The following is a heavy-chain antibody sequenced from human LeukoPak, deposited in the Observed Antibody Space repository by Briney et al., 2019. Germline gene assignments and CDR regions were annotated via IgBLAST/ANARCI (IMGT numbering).Heavy chain of an antibody. CDR2: INYSGST. J-gene: IGHJ4*02. Sequence: SETLSLTCTVSGGSVSSGSYYWSWIRQPPGKGLEWIGYINYSGSTNYNPSLKSRVTISVDTSKNQFSLKLSSVTAADTAVYYCARDTIVGATFDYWGQGTLVTVSS. D-gene: IGHD1-26*01. CDR3: ARDTIVGATFDY. CDR1: GGSVSSGSYY. V-gene: IGHV4-61*01.